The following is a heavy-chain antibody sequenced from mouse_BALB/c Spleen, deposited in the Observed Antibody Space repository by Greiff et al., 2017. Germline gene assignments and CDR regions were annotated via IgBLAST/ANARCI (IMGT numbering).Heavy chain of an antibody. D-gene: IGHD2-4*01. CDR2: INPSTGYT. J-gene: IGHJ3*01. Sequence: VQLQQSGAELAKPGASVKMSCKASGYTFTSYWMHWVKQRPGQGLEWIGYINPSTGYTEYNQKFKDKATLTADKSSSTAYMQLSSLTSEDSAVYYCARSVITTWFAYWGQGTLVTVSA. CDR3: ARSVITTWFAY. V-gene: IGHV1-7*01. CDR1: GYTFTSYW.